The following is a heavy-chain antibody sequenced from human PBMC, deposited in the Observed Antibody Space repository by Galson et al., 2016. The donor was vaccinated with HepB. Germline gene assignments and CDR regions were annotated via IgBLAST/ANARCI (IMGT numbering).Heavy chain of an antibody. D-gene: IGHD2-2*01. Sequence: SETLSLTCAVSGGSISTNSWWHWVRQSPGKGLERIGEIYHSGDTNYNPSLKSRATISVDNSKNQFSLSLSSVTAADTAVYYCAPIRLLCLGTACYGVGLDYWGHGTLVTVSS. J-gene: IGHJ4*03. CDR2: IYHSGDT. V-gene: IGHV4-4*02. CDR1: GGSISTNSW. CDR3: APIRLLCLGTACYGVGLDY.